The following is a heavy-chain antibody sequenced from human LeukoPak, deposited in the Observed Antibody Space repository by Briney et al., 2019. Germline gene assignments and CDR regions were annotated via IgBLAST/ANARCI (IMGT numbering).Heavy chain of an antibody. J-gene: IGHJ6*02. CDR1: GATFSSYA. CDR3: ARERTGTVTTYYYYYGMDV. Sequence: GSSVNLSCKASGATFSSYAISWVRQGPGQGLEWMGRIIPIIGIANYAQKFQGIGTSTAHKSTSTAYMELSSLRSEDTAVYYCARERTGTVTTYYYYYGMDVWGQETSHTVSS. V-gene: IGHV1-69*04. CDR2: IIPIIGIA. D-gene: IGHD4-17*01.